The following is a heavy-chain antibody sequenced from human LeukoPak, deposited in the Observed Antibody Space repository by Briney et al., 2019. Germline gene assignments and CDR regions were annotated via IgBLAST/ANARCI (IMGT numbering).Heavy chain of an antibody. V-gene: IGHV1-2*02. Sequence: ASVKVSCKASGYTFTGYNMHWLRQAPGQGLEWMGWINPNSGGTNYAQKVQGRVTMTRDTSISTAYMEMRRLRSDDTAMYYCARDARYGGPLDAFDIWGQGTMLTVSP. J-gene: IGHJ3*02. CDR3: ARDARYGGPLDAFDI. CDR2: INPNSGGT. D-gene: IGHD4-23*01. CDR1: GYTFTGYN.